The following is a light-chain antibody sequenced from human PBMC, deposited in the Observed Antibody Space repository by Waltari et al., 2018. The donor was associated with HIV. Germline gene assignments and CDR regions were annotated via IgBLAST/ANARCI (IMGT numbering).Light chain of an antibody. V-gene: IGKV3-15*01. CDR2: DAS. CDR1: QSVRNR. J-gene: IGKJ3*01. Sequence: VMTQSPATLSVSRGQRATLSCGASQSVRNRLAWYQQRPGQSPRLLIYDASTRATGVPDRFSASGSGTEFTLTITSLQSEDFALYYCQAFGGTFGPGTRV. CDR3: QAFGGT.